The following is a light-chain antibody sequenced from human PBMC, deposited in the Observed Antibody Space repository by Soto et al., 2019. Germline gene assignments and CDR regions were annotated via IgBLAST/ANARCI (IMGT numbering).Light chain of an antibody. CDR2: DVS. V-gene: IGLV2-11*01. Sequence: QSALTQPRSVSGSPGRSVTIPCTGTSSDVGAYNYVSWYQQHPGKAPKVIIYDVSERPSGVPDRFSGSRSGNTASLTISGLQVDDEADYYCCSYAANPRYIIGTGTKLTVL. CDR1: SSDVGAYNY. CDR3: CSYAANPRYI. J-gene: IGLJ1*01.